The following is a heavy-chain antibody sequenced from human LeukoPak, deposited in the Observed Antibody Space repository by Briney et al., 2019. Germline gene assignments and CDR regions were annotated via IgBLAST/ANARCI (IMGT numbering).Heavy chain of an antibody. D-gene: IGHD4-17*01. Sequence: PSETLSLTCTVSGGSISSYYWSWIRQPAGKGLEWIGRIYTSGSTNYNPSLKSRVTMSVDTSKNQFSLKLSSVTAADTAVYYCARGPAYYGDYVFFDYWGQGTLVTVSS. V-gene: IGHV4-4*07. J-gene: IGHJ4*02. CDR1: GGSISSYY. CDR3: ARGPAYYGDYVFFDY. CDR2: IYTSGST.